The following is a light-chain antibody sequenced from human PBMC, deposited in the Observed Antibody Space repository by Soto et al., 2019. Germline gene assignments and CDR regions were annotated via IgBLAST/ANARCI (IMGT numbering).Light chain of an antibody. Sequence: QSVLTQPASVSGSPGQSITISCTGTSSDVGSYDRVSWYHQHPGKVPKLIIYEVTKRPSGLSNRFSGSKSGNTASLTISGLQAEDEADYYCCSYANSATWVFGVGTKLTVL. J-gene: IGLJ3*02. CDR3: CSYANSATWV. CDR1: SSDVGSYDR. V-gene: IGLV2-23*02. CDR2: EVT.